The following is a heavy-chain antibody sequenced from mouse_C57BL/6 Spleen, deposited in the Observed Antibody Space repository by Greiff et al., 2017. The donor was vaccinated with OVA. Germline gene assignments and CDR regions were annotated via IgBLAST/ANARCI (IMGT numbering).Heavy chain of an antibody. Sequence: DVMLVESGGDLVKPGGSLKLSCAASGFTFSSYGMSWVRQTPDKRLEWVATISSGGSYTYYPDSVKGRFTISRDNAKNTLYLQMSSLKSEDTAMYYCARHGNYERTWFAYWGQGTLVTVSA. CDR2: ISSGGSYT. D-gene: IGHD2-1*01. CDR3: ARHGNYERTWFAY. V-gene: IGHV5-6*02. J-gene: IGHJ3*01. CDR1: GFTFSSYG.